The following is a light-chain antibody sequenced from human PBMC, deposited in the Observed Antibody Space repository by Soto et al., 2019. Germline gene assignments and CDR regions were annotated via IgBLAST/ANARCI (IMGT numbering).Light chain of an antibody. CDR3: QQYNNWPPLT. CDR1: RSVSSN. J-gene: IGKJ5*01. V-gene: IGKV3-15*01. Sequence: EVMMTPSPATLSVSPGERATLSCRASRSVSSNLAWYQQKPGQAPRLLIYGASTRATGIPARFSGSGSGTEFTLTISSLQSEDFAVYYCQQYNNWPPLTFGQGTRLEIK. CDR2: GAS.